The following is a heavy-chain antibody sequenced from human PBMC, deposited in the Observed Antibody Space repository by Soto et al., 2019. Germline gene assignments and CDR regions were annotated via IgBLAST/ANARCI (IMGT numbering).Heavy chain of an antibody. CDR3: ARVVRRMRGYYYDSSGYDDKNWFDP. Sequence: KPSEILSLTCAVYGGSFSGYYWSWIRQPPGKGLEWIGEINHSGSTNYNPSLKSRVTISVDTSKNQFSLKLSSVTAADTAVYYCARVVRRMRGYYYDSSGYDDKNWFDPWGQGTLVTVSS. CDR1: GGSFSGYY. J-gene: IGHJ5*02. D-gene: IGHD3-22*01. CDR2: INHSGST. V-gene: IGHV4-34*01.